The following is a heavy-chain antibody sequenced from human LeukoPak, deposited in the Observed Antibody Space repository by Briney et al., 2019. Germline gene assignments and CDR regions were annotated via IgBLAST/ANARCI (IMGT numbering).Heavy chain of an antibody. CDR1: GFTFSSYA. D-gene: IGHD6-19*01. CDR3: ARDGRVAGGFYYYYYYMDV. Sequence: GGSLRLSCAASGFTFSSYAMHWVRQAPGKGLEWVAVISYDGSNKYYADSVKGRFTISRDNSKNTLYLQMNSLRAEDTAVYYCARDGRVAGGFYYYYYYMDVWGKGTTVTVSS. V-gene: IGHV3-30*04. J-gene: IGHJ6*03. CDR2: ISYDGSNK.